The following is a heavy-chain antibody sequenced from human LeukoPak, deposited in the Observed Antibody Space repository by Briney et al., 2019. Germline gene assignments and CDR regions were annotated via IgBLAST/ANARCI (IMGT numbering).Heavy chain of an antibody. CDR2: INPSGGST. V-gene: IGHV1-46*01. CDR1: GYTFTSYY. Sequence: GASVKVSCKASGYTFTSYYMHWVRQAPGQGLEWTGIINPSGGSTSYAQKFQGRVTMTRDTSTSTVYMELSSLRSEDTAVYYCARGSPNWVGATSHFDYWGQGTLVTVSS. D-gene: IGHD1-26*01. CDR3: ARGSPNWVGATSHFDY. J-gene: IGHJ4*02.